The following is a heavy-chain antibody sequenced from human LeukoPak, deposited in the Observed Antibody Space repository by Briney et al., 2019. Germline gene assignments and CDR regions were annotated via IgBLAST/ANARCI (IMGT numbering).Heavy chain of an antibody. V-gene: IGHV3-66*02. CDR2: FYSGGST. D-gene: IGHD1-14*01. CDR1: GFTVNSNY. CDR3: ARQRDRYYFDY. Sequence: PGGSLRLSCAASGFTVNSNYMSWVRQAPGKGLEGVSVFYSGGSTYYADSVKGRFTISRDNSKTTLYLQMNSLRAEDTAVYYCARQRDRYYFDYWGQGTLVTVSS. J-gene: IGHJ4*02.